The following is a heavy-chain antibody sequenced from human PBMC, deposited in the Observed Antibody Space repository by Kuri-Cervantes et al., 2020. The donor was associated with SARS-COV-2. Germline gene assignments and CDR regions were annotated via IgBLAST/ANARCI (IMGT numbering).Heavy chain of an antibody. CDR3: ARDLVTPHFDY. D-gene: IGHD2-21*02. CDR2: ISAYNGNT. J-gene: IGHJ4*02. V-gene: IGHV1-18*04. CDR1: GYAFTSYY. Sequence: ASVKVSCKASGYAFTSYYMHWVRQAPGQGLEWMGWISAYNGNTNYAQKLQGRVTMTTDTSTSTAYMELRSLRSDDTAVYYCARDLVTPHFDYWGQGTLVTVSS.